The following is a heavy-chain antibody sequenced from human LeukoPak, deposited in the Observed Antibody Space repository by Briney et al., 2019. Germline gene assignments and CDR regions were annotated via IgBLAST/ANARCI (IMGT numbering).Heavy chain of an antibody. Sequence: GESLRISCKGSGYSFSSYWINWVRQMPGKGLEWMGRIDPSDSYTNYNPSFQGHVTISADKSISTAYLQWSSLMASDTAMYYCARDYYDSGGYHPFAYWGQGTLVTVSS. CDR1: GYSFSSYW. J-gene: IGHJ4*02. CDR3: ARDYYDSGGYHPFAY. D-gene: IGHD3-22*01. V-gene: IGHV5-10-1*01. CDR2: IDPSDSYT.